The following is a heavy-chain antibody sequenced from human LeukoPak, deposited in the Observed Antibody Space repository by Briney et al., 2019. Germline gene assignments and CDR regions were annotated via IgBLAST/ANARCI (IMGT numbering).Heavy chain of an antibody. CDR3: AKDPRLVPTYFDY. V-gene: IGHV3-74*01. D-gene: IGHD6-13*01. CDR1: GLTFSSYW. Sequence: GGSLRLSCAASGLTFSSYWMHWVRQAPGKGLVWVSRINSDGSSTSYADSVKGRFTISRDNSKNTLYLQMNSLRAEDTAVYYCAKDPRLVPTYFDYWGQGTLVTVSS. CDR2: INSDGSST. J-gene: IGHJ4*02.